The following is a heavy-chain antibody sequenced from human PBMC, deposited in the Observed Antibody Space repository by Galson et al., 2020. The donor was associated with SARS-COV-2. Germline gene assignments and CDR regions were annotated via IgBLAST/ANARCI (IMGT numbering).Heavy chain of an antibody. Sequence: ASVKVSCKASGYMFPKYGITWVRLAPGQGPEWMGWTYNGNTNYAQKFQGRVSMTTDTSASTAYMELRSLRSDDTAVYYCARGIPITYYNILTSYFDSWGQGTLVTVFS. J-gene: IGHJ4*02. CDR3: ARGIPITYYNILTSYFDS. D-gene: IGHD3-9*01. V-gene: IGHV1-18*01. CDR2: TYNGNT. CDR1: GYMFPKYG.